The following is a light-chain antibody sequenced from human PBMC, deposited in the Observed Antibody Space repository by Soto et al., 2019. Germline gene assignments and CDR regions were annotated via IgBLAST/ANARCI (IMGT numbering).Light chain of an antibody. CDR1: SSNIGAGYD. V-gene: IGLV1-40*01. CDR2: GNS. Sequence: QAVVTQPPSVSGAPGQRVTISCTGSSSNIGAGYDVHWYQQLPGTAPKLLIYGNSNRPSGVPDRFSGSKSGTSASLAITGLQAEDEADYDCQSYDSSLSGWGFGGGTKLTVL. CDR3: QSYDSSLSGWG. J-gene: IGLJ3*02.